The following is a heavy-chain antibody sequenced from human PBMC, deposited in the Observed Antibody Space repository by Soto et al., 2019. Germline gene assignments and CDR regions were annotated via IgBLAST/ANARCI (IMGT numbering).Heavy chain of an antibody. CDR2: IIPMFGTT. CDR3: ARGGDGCNQAYKYYFDY. J-gene: IGHJ4*02. D-gene: IGHD2-21*01. V-gene: IGHV1-69*06. Sequence: QVQLVQSGAEVKKPGSSVKVSCRASGGTFSSYTISWVRQAPGQGLEWMGGIIPMFGTTRYAQKFQGRVTITADKSTNTAYMELSSLRSEDTAVYYCARGGDGCNQAYKYYFDYWGQGTLVNVSS. CDR1: GGTFSSYT.